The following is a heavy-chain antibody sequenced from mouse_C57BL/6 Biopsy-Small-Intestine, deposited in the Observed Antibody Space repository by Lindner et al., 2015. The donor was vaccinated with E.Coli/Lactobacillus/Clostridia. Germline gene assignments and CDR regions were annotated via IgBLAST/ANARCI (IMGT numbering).Heavy chain of an antibody. CDR3: VRNMDY. CDR1: GFSLTNYA. V-gene: IGHV2-9-1*01. J-gene: IGHJ2*01. CDR2: IWTGGDT. Sequence: VQLQESGPGLVAPSQSLSITCTVSGFSLTNYAISWVRQPPGKGLEWLGVIWTGGDTYYNSALKSRLSISKDNSKSQVFLKMNSLQIDDTAIYYCVRNMDYWGQGTTLTVSS.